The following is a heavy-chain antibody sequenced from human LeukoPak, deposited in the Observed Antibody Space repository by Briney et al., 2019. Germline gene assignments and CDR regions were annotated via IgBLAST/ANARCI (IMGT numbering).Heavy chain of an antibody. V-gene: IGHV1-2*06. D-gene: IGHD1-26*01. Sequence: ASVKVSCKASGYTFTGYYIHWVRQAPGQGLEWMGRINPNNGDTNYAQKFPGRVTLTRDTSIGTAYMELSSLRSDDTAMYYCVREITRATTYFDSWGQGTLVTVSS. J-gene: IGHJ4*02. CDR1: GYTFTGYY. CDR3: VREITRATTYFDS. CDR2: INPNNGDT.